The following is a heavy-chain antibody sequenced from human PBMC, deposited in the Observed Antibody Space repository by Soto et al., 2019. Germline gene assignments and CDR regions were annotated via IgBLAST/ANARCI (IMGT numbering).Heavy chain of an antibody. D-gene: IGHD4-4*01. CDR3: ARESPRNPTRDSNYFTV. CDR1: GGTFSSYA. Sequence: GASVKVSCKASGGTFSSYAISWVRQAPGQGLEWMGGIIPIFGTANYAQKFQGRVTITADESTSTAYMELSSLRSEDTAVYYCARESPRNPTRDSNYFTVWGQGTLVTVSS. CDR2: IIPIFGTA. V-gene: IGHV1-69*13. J-gene: IGHJ4*02.